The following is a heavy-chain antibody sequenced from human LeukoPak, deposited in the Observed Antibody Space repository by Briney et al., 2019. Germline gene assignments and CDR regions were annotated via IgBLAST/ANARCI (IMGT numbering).Heavy chain of an antibody. CDR1: GFIFSGYG. D-gene: IGHD2-21*01. V-gene: IGHV3-30*02. CDR3: AKDWLWKGRTGDLNV. CDR2: IGHDGSDK. J-gene: IGHJ3*01. Sequence: AGGSLRLSCGASGFIFSGYGMHWVRQAPGKGLEWVTFIGHDGSDKYYGDSVKGRFTISKDNSKNMLYLQMSSLRAEDTAVYYCAKDWLWKGRTGDLNVWGQGTMVTVSS.